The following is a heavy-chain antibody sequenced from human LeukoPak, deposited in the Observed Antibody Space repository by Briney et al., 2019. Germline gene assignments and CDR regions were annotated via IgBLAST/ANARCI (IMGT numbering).Heavy chain of an antibody. J-gene: IGHJ5*02. CDR3: ARGSPYCGGDCYYS. V-gene: IGHV1-69*05. Sequence: ASVKVSCKVSGYTLTELSMHWVRQAPGQGLEWMGGIIPIFGTANYAQKFQGRVTITTDESTSTAYMELSSLRSEDTAVYYCARGSPYCGGDCYYSWGQGTLVTVSS. CDR1: GYTLTELS. D-gene: IGHD2-21*01. CDR2: IIPIFGTA.